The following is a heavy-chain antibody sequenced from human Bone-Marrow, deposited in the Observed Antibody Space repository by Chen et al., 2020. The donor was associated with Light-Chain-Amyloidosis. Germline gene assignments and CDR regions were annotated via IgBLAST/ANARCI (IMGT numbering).Heavy chain of an antibody. J-gene: IGHJ3*01. CDR3: AKVWLDAFNL. D-gene: IGHD5-12*01. V-gene: IGHV4-59*01. Sequence: QVQLRESGPGLVKPSETLSLTCTVSGDSITDYYWSWIRQPPGKGLEWIGYVFYGGGTSYNPPLKSRVSISVDTSKNQVTLKMSSVTAADTAVYYCAKVWLDAFNLWGPGTMVTVSS. CDR2: VFYGGGT. CDR1: GDSITDYY.